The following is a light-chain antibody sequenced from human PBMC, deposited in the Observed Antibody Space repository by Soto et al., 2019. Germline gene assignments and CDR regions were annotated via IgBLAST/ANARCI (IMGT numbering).Light chain of an antibody. CDR1: SSDVGSYNL. J-gene: IGLJ1*01. V-gene: IGLV2-23*02. Sequence: QSVMAQPASVSGSPGQSITISCTGTSSDVGSYNLVSWYQQHPGKAPKLMIYEVSKRPSGVSNRFSGSKSGNTASLTISGLQAEDEADCYCCSYAGSYNYVFGTGTKVTVL. CDR2: EVS. CDR3: CSYAGSYNYV.